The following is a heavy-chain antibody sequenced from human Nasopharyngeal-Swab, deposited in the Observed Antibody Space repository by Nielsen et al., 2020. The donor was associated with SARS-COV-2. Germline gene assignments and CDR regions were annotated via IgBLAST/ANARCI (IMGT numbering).Heavy chain of an antibody. CDR3: ARDVGGRDNY. J-gene: IGHJ4*02. D-gene: IGHD2-15*01. CDR1: GFTFSNYD. CDR2: INSAGVT. Sequence: GESLKISCAASGFTFSNYDMHWVRQATGKGLEWLSGINSAGVTYSPDSVKGRFTISRDNAQNTLYLQMNSLRAEDTGVYYCARDVGGRDNYWGQGALVTVSS. V-gene: IGHV3-13*01.